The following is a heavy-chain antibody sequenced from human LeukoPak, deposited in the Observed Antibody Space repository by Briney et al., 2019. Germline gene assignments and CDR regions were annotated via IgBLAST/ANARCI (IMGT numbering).Heavy chain of an antibody. CDR2: INPNSGGT. Sequence: GASVKVSCTASGYTFTGYYIHWVRQAPGQGLEWMGWINPNSGGTNNAQKFQGRVTMTRDTSISTAYMELSRLRSDDTAVYYCARGRGHYDSSDYYYEGDGFDIWGQGTMVTVSS. J-gene: IGHJ3*02. CDR3: ARGRGHYDSSDYYYEGDGFDI. D-gene: IGHD3-22*01. V-gene: IGHV1-2*02. CDR1: GYTFTGYY.